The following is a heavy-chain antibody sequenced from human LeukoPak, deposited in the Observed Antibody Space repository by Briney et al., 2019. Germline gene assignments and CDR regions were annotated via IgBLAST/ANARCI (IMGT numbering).Heavy chain of an antibody. CDR1: GFTFSSYS. D-gene: IGHD2-21*01. Sequence: GGSLRLSCAASGFTFSSYSMNWVRQAPGKGLEWVSYISSSSDTIYYADSVKGRFTISRDNAKNSLYLQMNSLRDEDTAVYYCASGGGLYSYYGMDVWGQGTTVTVSS. J-gene: IGHJ6*02. CDR3: ASGGGLYSYYGMDV. V-gene: IGHV3-48*02. CDR2: ISSSSDTI.